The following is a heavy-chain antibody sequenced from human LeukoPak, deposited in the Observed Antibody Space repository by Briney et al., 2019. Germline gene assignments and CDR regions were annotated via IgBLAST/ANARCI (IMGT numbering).Heavy chain of an antibody. CDR3: TRERRWELLPRYFDY. CDR2: IRSKAYGGTT. J-gene: IGHJ4*02. CDR1: GFTFGDYA. D-gene: IGHD1-26*01. V-gene: IGHV3-49*04. Sequence: SGGSLRLSCTASGFTFGDYAMSWVRQAPGKGLEWVGFIRSKAYGGTTEYAASVKGRFTISRDDSKSIAYLQMNSLKTEDTAVYYCTRERRWELLPRYFDYWGQGTLVTVSS.